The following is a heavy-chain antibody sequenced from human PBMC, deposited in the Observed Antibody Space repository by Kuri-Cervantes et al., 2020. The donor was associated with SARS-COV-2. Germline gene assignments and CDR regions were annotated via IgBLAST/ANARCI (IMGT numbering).Heavy chain of an antibody. Sequence: GESLKISCAASGFTFSSYAMSWVRQAPGKGLEWVSAISSSGGSTYYADSVKGRFTISRDNSKNTPYLQMNSLRAEDTAVYYCAKLGSRRHYEDWGQGTLVTVSS. CDR1: GFTFSSYA. J-gene: IGHJ4*02. V-gene: IGHV3-23*01. CDR2: ISSSGGST. CDR3: AKLGSRRHYED. D-gene: IGHD4-17*01.